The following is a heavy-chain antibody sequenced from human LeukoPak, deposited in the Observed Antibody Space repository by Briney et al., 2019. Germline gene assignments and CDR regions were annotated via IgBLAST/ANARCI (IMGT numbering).Heavy chain of an antibody. CDR1: RDKCGDEA. J-gene: IGHJ4*02. D-gene: IGHD6-19*01. Sequence: GGSLRLSCRTKRDKCGDEAVSRFRQAPGQGLEWVDLIRNKAYRGTTEYAASVQGRFTISRDDSKSIVYLQMNSLKPEDTAVYYCSRDINPTIAVAGYYFYYWGQGTLVTVSS. CDR2: IRNKAYRGTT. V-gene: IGHV3-49*03. CDR3: SRDINPTIAVAGYYFYY.